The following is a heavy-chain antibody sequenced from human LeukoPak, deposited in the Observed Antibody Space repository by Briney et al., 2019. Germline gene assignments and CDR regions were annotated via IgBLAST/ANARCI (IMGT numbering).Heavy chain of an antibody. D-gene: IGHD3-22*01. V-gene: IGHV3-30*18. CDR3: AKDDGYYDSSGYPDY. Sequence: PGRSLRLSCAASGFTFSSYGMHWVRQAPGKGLEWVAVISYDGSNKHYADSVKGRFTISRDNSKNTLYLQMNSLRAEDTAVYYCAKDDGYYDSSGYPDYWGQGTLVTVSS. CDR1: GFTFSSYG. J-gene: IGHJ4*02. CDR2: ISYDGSNK.